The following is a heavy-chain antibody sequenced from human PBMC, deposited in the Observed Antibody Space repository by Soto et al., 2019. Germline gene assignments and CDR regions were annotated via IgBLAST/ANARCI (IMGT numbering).Heavy chain of an antibody. Sequence: QLQLQESGPGLVKPSETLSLTCTVSGGSISSSSYYWGWIRQPPGKGLEWIGSIYYSGSTYYNPSLKSRVTISVDTSKNQFSLKLSSVTAADTAVYYCARHHWGRREHRYCSGGSCYHRPSDTQIDYWGQGTLVTVSS. CDR2: IYYSGST. V-gene: IGHV4-39*01. CDR1: GGSISSSSYY. J-gene: IGHJ4*02. CDR3: ARHHWGRREHRYCSGGSCYHRPSDTQIDY. D-gene: IGHD2-15*01.